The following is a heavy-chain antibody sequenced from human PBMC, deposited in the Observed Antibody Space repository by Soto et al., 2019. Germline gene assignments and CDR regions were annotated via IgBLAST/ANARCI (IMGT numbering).Heavy chain of an antibody. CDR3: ARERLPVGYYYGMDV. J-gene: IGHJ6*02. V-gene: IGHV3-30-3*01. Sequence: PGGSLRLSCAASGFAFSNYAMHWVRQAPGKGLEWVAVTTHDGANKYSADSVKGRFTISRDNSKNTLYLQMNSLSAEDTAVYYCARERLPVGYYYGMDVWGPGTTVTVS. CDR1: GFAFSNYA. CDR2: TTHDGANK.